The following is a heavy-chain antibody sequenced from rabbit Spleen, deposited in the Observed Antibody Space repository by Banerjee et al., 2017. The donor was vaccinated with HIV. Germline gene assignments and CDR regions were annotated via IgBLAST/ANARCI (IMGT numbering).Heavy chain of an antibody. CDR2: IYAGSNGGT. Sequence: QEQLVESGGGLVKPEGSLTLACTASGFTVSSVYWICWVRQAPGKGLEWIACIYAGSNGGTYYANWAKGRFTISKTSSTTVTLQMTSLTDADTATYFCARNGGMLDYNLWGPGTLVTVS. D-gene: IGHD6-1*01. CDR1: GFTVSSVYW. V-gene: IGHV1S45*01. J-gene: IGHJ4*01. CDR3: ARNGGMLDYNL.